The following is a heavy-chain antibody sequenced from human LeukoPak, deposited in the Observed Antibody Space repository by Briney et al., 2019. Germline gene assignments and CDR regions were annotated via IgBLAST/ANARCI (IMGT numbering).Heavy chain of an antibody. CDR3: ARDSRVTNGDY. V-gene: IGHV1-2*02. D-gene: IGHD3-10*01. CDR2: VDPNSGGT. J-gene: IGHJ4*02. CDR1: GYTFTGNN. Sequence: ASVKVSCKAPGYTFTGNNMNWVRQPPGQGLEWMGWVDPNSGGTSYAQKFQGRVTMTRDTSITTVYMELNRLNSDDTAVYYCARDSRVTNGDYWGQGTLVTVSS.